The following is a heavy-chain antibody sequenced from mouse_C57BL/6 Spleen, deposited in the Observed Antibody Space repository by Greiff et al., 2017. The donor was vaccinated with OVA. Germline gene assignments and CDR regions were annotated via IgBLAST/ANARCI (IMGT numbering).Heavy chain of an antibody. J-gene: IGHJ3*01. CDR2: IRLKSDYYAT. D-gene: IGHD1-1*01. Sequence: EVKLVESGGGLVQPGGSMKLSCVASGFTFSNYWMNWVRQSPEKGLEWVAQIRLKSDYYATHYAESGKGRFTISRDDSKSSVYLQMNNLRAEDTGIYYCTCEVYYGSSYVAYWGQGTLVTVSA. V-gene: IGHV6-3*01. CDR1: GFTFSNYW. CDR3: TCEVYYGSSYVAY.